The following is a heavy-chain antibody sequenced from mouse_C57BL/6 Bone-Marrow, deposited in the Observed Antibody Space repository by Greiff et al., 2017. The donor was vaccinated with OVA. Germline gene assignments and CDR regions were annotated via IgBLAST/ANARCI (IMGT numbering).Heavy chain of an antibody. Sequence: EVQLQESGAELVRPGASVKLSCTASGFNIKDDYMHWVKQRPEQGLEWIGWIDPENGDTEYASKFQGKATITADTSSNTAYLQLSSLTSEDTAVYYCTTDYYYGSSYNYAMDYWGQGTSVTVSS. D-gene: IGHD1-1*01. CDR1: GFNIKDDY. V-gene: IGHV14-4*01. CDR3: TTDYYYGSSYNYAMDY. CDR2: IDPENGDT. J-gene: IGHJ4*01.